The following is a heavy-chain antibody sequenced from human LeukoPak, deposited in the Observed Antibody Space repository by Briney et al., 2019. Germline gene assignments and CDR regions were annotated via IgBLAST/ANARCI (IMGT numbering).Heavy chain of an antibody. J-gene: IGHJ5*02. Sequence: PSGTLSLTCAVSGGSISSSNWWSWVRQPPGKGLEWIGEIYHSGSTNYKPSLKSRVTISVDKSKNQFSLTLSSVAAADTAVYYCARRCSGGSCSSGWFDPWGQGTLVTVSS. CDR3: ARRCSGGSCSSGWFDP. V-gene: IGHV4-4*02. D-gene: IGHD2-15*01. CDR2: IYHSGST. CDR1: GGSISSSNW.